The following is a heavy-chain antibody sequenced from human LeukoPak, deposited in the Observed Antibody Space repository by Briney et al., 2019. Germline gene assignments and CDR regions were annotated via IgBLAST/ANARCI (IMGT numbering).Heavy chain of an antibody. J-gene: IGHJ3*02. V-gene: IGHV1-2*02. Sequence: ASVKVSCKASGYTFTGYYMNWVRQAPGQGLEWMGWINPNSGGTNYAQKFQGRVTMTRDTSISTAYMELSRLRSDDTAVYYCASTPGGAMWAFDIWGQGTMVTVSS. D-gene: IGHD2-2*01. CDR1: GYTFTGYY. CDR3: ASTPGGAMWAFDI. CDR2: INPNSGGT.